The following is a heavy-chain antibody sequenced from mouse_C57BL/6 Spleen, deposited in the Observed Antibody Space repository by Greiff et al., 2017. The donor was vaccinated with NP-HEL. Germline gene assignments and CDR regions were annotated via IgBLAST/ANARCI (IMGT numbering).Heavy chain of an antibody. V-gene: IGHV1-18*01. CDR1: GYTFTDYN. Sequence: EVQLQQSGPELVKPGASVKIPCKASGYTFTDYNMDWVKQSHGKSLEWIGDINPNNGGTIYNQKFKGKATLTVDKSSSTAYMELRSLTSEDTAVYYCARLGAYYSNYAMDYWGQGTSVTVSS. CDR3: ARLGAYYSNYAMDY. D-gene: IGHD2-5*01. CDR2: INPNNGGT. J-gene: IGHJ4*01.